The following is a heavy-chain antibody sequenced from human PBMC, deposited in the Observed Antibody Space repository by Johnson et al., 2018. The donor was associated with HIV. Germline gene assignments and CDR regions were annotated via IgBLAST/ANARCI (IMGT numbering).Heavy chain of an antibody. CDR3: ARDGIAAEPKWDAFDI. Sequence: VQVVESGGGLVQPGRSLRLSCAASGFTFDDYAMHWVRQAPGKGPEWVANIKQDGSEKYYVDSVKGRFTISRDNAKNSLYLQMNSLRAEDTAVYYCARDGIAAEPKWDAFDIWGQGTMVTVSS. CDR2: IKQDGSEK. V-gene: IGHV3-7*05. D-gene: IGHD6-13*01. CDR1: GFTFDDYA. J-gene: IGHJ3*02.